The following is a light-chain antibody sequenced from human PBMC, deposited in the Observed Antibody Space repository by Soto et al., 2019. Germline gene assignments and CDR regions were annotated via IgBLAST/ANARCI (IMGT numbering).Light chain of an antibody. CDR2: DAS. CDR3: QQSYSTPLT. Sequence: DIQMTQSPSSLSASVGDRVTITCRASQSISSYLSWYQQKPGKAPKLLIYDASSLQSGVPSRFSGSGSGTDFTLTISSLQPEDFAIYYCQQSYSTPLTFGGGTKVDIK. V-gene: IGKV1-39*01. CDR1: QSISSY. J-gene: IGKJ4*01.